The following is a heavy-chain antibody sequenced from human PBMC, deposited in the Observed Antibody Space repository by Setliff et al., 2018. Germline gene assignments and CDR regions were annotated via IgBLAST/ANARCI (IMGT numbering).Heavy chain of an antibody. CDR3: ARRGRGSSWFDTLFDY. CDR1: GGSISSSSYY. V-gene: IGHV4-39*01. CDR2: IYYSGST. J-gene: IGHJ4*02. Sequence: SETLSLTCTVSGGSISSSSYYWGWIRQPPGKGLEWIGSIYYSGSTYYNPSLKSRVTISVDTSKNQFSLKLSSVTAADTAVYYCARRGRGSSWFDTLFDYWGQGALVTVSS. D-gene: IGHD6-13*01.